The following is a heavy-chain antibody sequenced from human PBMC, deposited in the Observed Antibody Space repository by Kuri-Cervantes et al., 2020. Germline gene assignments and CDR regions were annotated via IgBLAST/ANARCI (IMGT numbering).Heavy chain of an antibody. CDR1: GFTFSSYA. J-gene: IGHJ6*02. D-gene: IGHD3-10*01. CDR2: MSYDGNNK. Sequence: GGSLRLSCAASGFTFSSYAVHWVRQAPGKGLEWVAVMSYDGNNKYFADSVKGRFTISRDNSKNTLYLQMNSLRAEDTAAYYCARDPGYGSGSYSAVLYYYGMDVWGQGTTVTVSS. V-gene: IGHV3-30-3*01. CDR3: ARDPGYGSGSYSAVLYYYGMDV.